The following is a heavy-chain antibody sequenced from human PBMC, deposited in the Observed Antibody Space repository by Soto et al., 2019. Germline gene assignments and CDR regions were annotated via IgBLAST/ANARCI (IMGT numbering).Heavy chain of an antibody. CDR1: GFSISDYS. D-gene: IGHD3-16*01. CDR2: TSKNLVYK. Sequence: EVHLVESGGGLVQPGGSLRLSCVASGFSISDYSLNWVRQAPGKGLEWVSYTSKNLVYKSYSDSMRGRFTISRENAKNALFLQMNSLRDKDTAVYYWKRDGGRAYEMDVWGQGTTVTVSS. V-gene: IGHV3-48*02. J-gene: IGHJ6*02. CDR3: KRDGGRAYEMDV.